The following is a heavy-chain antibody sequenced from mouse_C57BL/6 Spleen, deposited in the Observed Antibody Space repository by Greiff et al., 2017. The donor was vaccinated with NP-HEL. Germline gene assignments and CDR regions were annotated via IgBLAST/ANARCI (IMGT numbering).Heavy chain of an antibody. Sequence: EVQLQQSGPGLAKPSQTLSLTCSVTGYSITSDYWNWIRKFPGNKLEYMGYISYSGSTYYNPSLKSRISITRETSKNKYYLQLNSVTTEDTATYYCARSSIYYDYLYAMDDWGQGTSVTVSS. CDR1: GYSITSDY. V-gene: IGHV3-8*01. D-gene: IGHD2-4*01. J-gene: IGHJ4*01. CDR2: ISYSGST. CDR3: ARSSIYYDYLYAMDD.